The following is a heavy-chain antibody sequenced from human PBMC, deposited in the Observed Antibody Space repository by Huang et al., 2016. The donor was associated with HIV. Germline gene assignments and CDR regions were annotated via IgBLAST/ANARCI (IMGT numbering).Heavy chain of an antibody. CDR2: INQAGSI. CDR1: GGSFGGYY. V-gene: IGHV4-34*01. J-gene: IGHJ4*02. CDR3: ARGGPRVTVAGPLDC. D-gene: IGHD6-19*01. Sequence: QVQIEQWGAGLLKPSETLSLTCAVYGGSFGGYYWNWIRQSPGKGLEWIGKINQAGSINYNPALKSRVSILVDASKQQFSLKLSAVTAADTAIYFCARGGPRVTVAGPLDCWGQGSLVTVSS.